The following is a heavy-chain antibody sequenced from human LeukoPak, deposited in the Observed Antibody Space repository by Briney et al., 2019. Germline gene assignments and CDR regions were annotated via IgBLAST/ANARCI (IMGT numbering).Heavy chain of an antibody. Sequence: GGSLRLSCAASGFTFSSYAMSWVRQTPGKGLEWVSAISGSGGSTYYADSVKGRFTISRDNSKNTLYLQMNSLRAEDTAVYYCAKPKHIVVVIGWFDPWGQGTLVTVSS. CDR1: GFTFSSYA. D-gene: IGHD2-21*01. CDR3: AKPKHIVVVIGWFDP. V-gene: IGHV3-23*01. J-gene: IGHJ5*02. CDR2: ISGSGGST.